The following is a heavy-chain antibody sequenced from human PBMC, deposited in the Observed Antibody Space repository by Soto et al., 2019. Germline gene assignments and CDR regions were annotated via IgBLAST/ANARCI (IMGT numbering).Heavy chain of an antibody. CDR3: AHIPNYYQYDWFDP. D-gene: IGHD3-16*01. Sequence: QITLKESGPTLVKPTQTLTLTCTFSGFSLTTRGVGVGWIRQPPGKALECLALIYWDDDKRYSPSLQSRLSITKYTYKNQVVLTMTNVDPVDTATYYCAHIPNYYQYDWFDPWGQGTLVSVSS. CDR1: GFSLTTRGVG. J-gene: IGHJ5*02. CDR2: IYWDDDK. V-gene: IGHV2-5*02.